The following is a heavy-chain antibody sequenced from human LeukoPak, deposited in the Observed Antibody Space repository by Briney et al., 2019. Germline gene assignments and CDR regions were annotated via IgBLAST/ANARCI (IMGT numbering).Heavy chain of an antibody. CDR3: ASTRRAAVAGRFDS. Sequence: SETPSLTCNVSGASMSSNYWSWIWQPPRKGLEWIGYIYHSGNTNYSPSLESRVTMSVDESKNQFSLRVHFVSAADTAVYYCASTRRAAVAGRFDSWGQGTLVTVSS. CDR1: GASMSSNY. CDR2: IYHSGNT. D-gene: IGHD6-19*01. V-gene: IGHV4-4*09. J-gene: IGHJ4*02.